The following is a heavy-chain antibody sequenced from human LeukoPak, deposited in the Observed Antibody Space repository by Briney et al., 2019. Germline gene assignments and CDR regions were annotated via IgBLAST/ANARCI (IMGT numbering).Heavy chain of an antibody. CDR3: ARQIVVVEADNHYYGMDV. Sequence: ASVKVSCKASGYTFTNYGISWVRQAPGQGLEWMGWISAFDGRTSYAQNFQGRVTMTTDTSTSTDYLELRSLSSDDTAVYYCARQIVVVEADNHYYGMDVWGQGTTVTVSS. D-gene: IGHD2-15*01. V-gene: IGHV1-18*01. CDR2: ISAFDGRT. J-gene: IGHJ6*02. CDR1: GYTFTNYG.